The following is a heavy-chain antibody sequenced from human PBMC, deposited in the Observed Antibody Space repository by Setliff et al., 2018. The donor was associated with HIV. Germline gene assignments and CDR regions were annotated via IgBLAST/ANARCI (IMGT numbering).Heavy chain of an antibody. CDR3: ARSIHGGGSEPFDT. CDR2: IYANGNS. D-gene: IGHD3-10*01. Sequence: PSETLSLTCSVSGGFLTSYYWGWIRQSADEQLEWIGRIYANGNSDFNPSLKGRVAMSVDTSNNQFSLSLRSVTAADTAIYYCARSIHGGGSEPFDTWGQGILVTVSS. J-gene: IGHJ5*02. CDR1: GGFLTSYY. V-gene: IGHV4-4*07.